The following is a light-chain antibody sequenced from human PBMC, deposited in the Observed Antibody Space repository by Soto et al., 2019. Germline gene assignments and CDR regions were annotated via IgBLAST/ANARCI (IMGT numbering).Light chain of an antibody. CDR1: TSKIGSNT. J-gene: IGLJ3*02. CDR3: RAWDDTLNGGG. Sequence: QSVLTQPPSASGTPGQTVTISCSGGTSKIGSNTINWYQHLPGMAPKLLIYSNNQRPSGVPDRFSGSKSGTSASLAISRLQSEDEADFYCRAWDDTLNGGGFGGGTKGTVL. V-gene: IGLV1-44*01. CDR2: SNN.